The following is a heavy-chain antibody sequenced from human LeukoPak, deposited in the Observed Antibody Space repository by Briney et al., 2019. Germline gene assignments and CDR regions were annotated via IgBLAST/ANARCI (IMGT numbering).Heavy chain of an antibody. CDR2: ISGSGGST. V-gene: IGHV3-23*01. D-gene: IGHD4-17*01. CDR3: ARDGDHFDY. Sequence: AGTLCLSCAAYGFTFSGYNMSWVRQAPGKGLEWVSAISGSGGSTYYADSVKGRITISRDNSKNRLYLQMNMLKAEDTAVYCCARDGDHFDYWGQGTMVTVSS. CDR1: GFTFSGYN. J-gene: IGHJ4*02.